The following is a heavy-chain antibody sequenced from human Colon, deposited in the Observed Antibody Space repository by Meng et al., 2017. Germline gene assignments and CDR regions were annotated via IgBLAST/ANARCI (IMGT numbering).Heavy chain of an antibody. V-gene: IGHV4-34*01. CDR2: INHGGGT. D-gene: IGHD3-22*01. J-gene: IGHJ4*02. Sequence: QVERKEWGARLVRPSETLPLTCTVYGGSFTDFYWSWVRQSPERGLEWIGEINHGGGTNYNPSLSSRVTISLDTSKNQFFLKMNSVTAADTAVYYCARVDFPGDFRDSSGLGLWGQGTLVTVSS. CDR1: GGSFTDFY. CDR3: ARVDFPGDFRDSSGLGL.